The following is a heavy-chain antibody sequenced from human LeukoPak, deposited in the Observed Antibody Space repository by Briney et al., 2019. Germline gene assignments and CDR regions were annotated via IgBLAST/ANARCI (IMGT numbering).Heavy chain of an antibody. J-gene: IGHJ4*02. CDR2: IYPGDSDP. D-gene: IGHD6-13*01. Sequence: GESLKISCKGSGYTFTTYWIGWVRQMPGKGLEWMGIIYPGDSDPRCSPSFQGQVTISADKSISTAYLQWSSLKASDSAIYYCARHGLGSSWFGFDYWGQGTLVTVSS. V-gene: IGHV5-51*01. CDR1: GYTFTTYW. CDR3: ARHGLGSSWFGFDY.